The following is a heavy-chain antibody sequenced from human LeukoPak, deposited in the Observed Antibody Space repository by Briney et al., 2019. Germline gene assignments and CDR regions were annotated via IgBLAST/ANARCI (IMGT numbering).Heavy chain of an antibody. CDR3: ARGIMIFGVAQFDS. CDR2: IYYSGST. Sequence: SQTLSLTCTASGGSMRSHYWSWIRQPPGKGLEWIGYIYYSGSTNYNPSLKSRVTISADTSKNQFSLKLSSVTAADTAVYYCARGIMIFGVAQFDSWGQGTLVTVSS. D-gene: IGHD3-3*01. J-gene: IGHJ4*02. V-gene: IGHV4-59*11. CDR1: GGSMRSHY.